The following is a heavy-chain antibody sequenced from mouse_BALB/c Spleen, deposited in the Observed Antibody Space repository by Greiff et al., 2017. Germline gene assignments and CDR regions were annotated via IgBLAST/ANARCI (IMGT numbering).Heavy chain of an antibody. CDR3: ARELGHDAMDD. CDR1: GFTFSDYY. D-gene: IGHD4-1*01. J-gene: IGHJ4*01. Sequence: EVQLVESGGGLVKPGGSLKLSCAASGFTFSDYYMYWVRQTPEKRLEWVATISDGGSYTYYPDSVKGRFTISRDNAKNNLYLQMSSLKSEDTAMYYCARELGHDAMDDWGQGTSVTVSS. CDR2: ISDGGSYT. V-gene: IGHV5-4*02.